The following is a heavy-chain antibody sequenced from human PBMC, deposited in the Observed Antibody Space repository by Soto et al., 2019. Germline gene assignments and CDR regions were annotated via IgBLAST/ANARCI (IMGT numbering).Heavy chain of an antibody. CDR2: IYSGGRT. J-gene: IGHJ4*02. Sequence: EVQLVGSGGGLIQPGGSLRLSCAASGFTVSSNYRTWVRQAPGKGLEWVSVIYSGGRTYYADSVKGRFTISRDNSKNTLYLQMNSQRAEDTAVYYCARGIPRGYSYGSYYFDYWGQGTLVTVSS. CDR1: GFTVSSNY. V-gene: IGHV3-53*01. CDR3: ARGIPRGYSYGSYYFDY. D-gene: IGHD5-18*01.